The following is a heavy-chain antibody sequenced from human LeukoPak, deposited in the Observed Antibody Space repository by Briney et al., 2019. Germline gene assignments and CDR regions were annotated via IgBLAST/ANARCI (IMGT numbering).Heavy chain of an antibody. Sequence: PSQTLSLTCTVSGGSISSGDYYWTWIRQPPGMGLEWIGYIYYSGSSYYNPSLKSRVTISVDTSKNQHSLKLSSVTAADTAVYYCARDLDNSGWYVFDYWGQGNLVTVSS. CDR1: GGSISSGDYY. J-gene: IGHJ4*02. V-gene: IGHV4-30-4*01. CDR3: ARDLDNSGWYVFDY. CDR2: IYYSGSS. D-gene: IGHD6-19*01.